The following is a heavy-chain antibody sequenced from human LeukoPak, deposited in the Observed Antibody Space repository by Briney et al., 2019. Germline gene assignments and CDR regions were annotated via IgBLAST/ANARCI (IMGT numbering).Heavy chain of an antibody. Sequence: GGSLRLSCAASGFTFDDHGMSWVRQAPGKGLEWVSGISDSGNTYHADSVKGRFTISRDSSKNTLFLQMNRLRPEDAAVYYCAKAPVTTCRGAYCYPFDYWGQGTLVTVSS. CDR1: GFTFDDHG. CDR2: ISDSGNT. CDR3: AKAPVTTCRGAYCYPFDY. J-gene: IGHJ4*02. V-gene: IGHV3-23*01. D-gene: IGHD2-21*01.